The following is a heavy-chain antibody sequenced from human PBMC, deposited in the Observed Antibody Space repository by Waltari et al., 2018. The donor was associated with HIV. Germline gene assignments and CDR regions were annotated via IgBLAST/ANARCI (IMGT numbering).Heavy chain of an antibody. Sequence: QVRLLESGGGVVQPGRSLRLSCEASGFSFCGYDMHWVRQTPDKGLEWVAGISFEGAKKNYIDSVKGRFTVSRDNSKNTMYLQMNNLRPDDTAVYYCARDLAYSSTWPSYWGQGTLVTVSS. J-gene: IGHJ4*02. CDR1: GFSFCGYD. CDR3: ARDLAYSSTWPSY. V-gene: IGHV3-30*03. CDR2: ISFEGAKK. D-gene: IGHD6-13*01.